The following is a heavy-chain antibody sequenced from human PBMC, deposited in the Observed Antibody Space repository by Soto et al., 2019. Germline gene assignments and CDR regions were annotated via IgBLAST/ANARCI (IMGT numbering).Heavy chain of an antibody. V-gene: IGHV3-48*01. CDR1: GFTFSSYS. Sequence: EVQLVESGGGLVQPGGSLRLSCAASGFTFSSYSMNWVRQAPGKGLEWVSYISSSSSTIYYADSVKGRFTISRDNAKNSLYLQMNSLRAEDTAVYYCARDVTTVVHGRWFDPWGQGTLVTVSS. CDR2: ISSSSSTI. D-gene: IGHD4-17*01. J-gene: IGHJ5*02. CDR3: ARDVTTVVHGRWFDP.